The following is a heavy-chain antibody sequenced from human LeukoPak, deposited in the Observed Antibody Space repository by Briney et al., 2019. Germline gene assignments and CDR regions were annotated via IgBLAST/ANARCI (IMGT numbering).Heavy chain of an antibody. D-gene: IGHD3-10*01. Sequence: SVKVSCKASGGTFSSYAISWVRQAPGQGLEWMGRIIPILGIANYAQKFQGRVTITADKSTSTAYMELSSLRSEDTAVYYCARTEGDGYYYGSGSYGPTKYYFDYWGQGTLVTVSS. V-gene: IGHV1-69*04. CDR2: IIPILGIA. CDR1: GGTFSSYA. J-gene: IGHJ4*02. CDR3: ARTEGDGYYYGSGSYGPTKYYFDY.